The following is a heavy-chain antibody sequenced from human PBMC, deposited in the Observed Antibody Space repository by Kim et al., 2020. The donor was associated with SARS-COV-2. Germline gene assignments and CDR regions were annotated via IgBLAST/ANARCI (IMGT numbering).Heavy chain of an antibody. J-gene: IGHJ4*02. Sequence: SQTLSLTCTVSGGSISSYYWSWIRQPPGKGLEWIGDIYYSGSTNYHPTPKSRVTISVDTSKNQFSLKLSSVTAADTAVYYCARGPYGVYVLWGQGTLVTVSS. CDR3: ARGPYGVYVL. D-gene: IGHD4-17*01. V-gene: IGHV4-59*01. CDR2: IYYSGST. CDR1: GGSISSYY.